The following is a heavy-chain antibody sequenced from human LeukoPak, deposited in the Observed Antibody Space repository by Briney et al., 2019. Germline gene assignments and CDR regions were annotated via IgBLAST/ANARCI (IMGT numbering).Heavy chain of an antibody. CDR1: GFTFSTYG. D-gene: IGHD1-7*01. V-gene: IGHV3-33*01. Sequence: GGSLRLSCAASGFTFSTYGMHWVRQAPGKGLEWVAVIWYDGSNKYYADSVKGRFTISRDNSKNTLYLQMNSLRAEDTAVYYCARDGTGTTTQTGDYSGQGTLVTVSS. J-gene: IGHJ4*02. CDR3: ARDGTGTTTQTGDY. CDR2: IWYDGSNK.